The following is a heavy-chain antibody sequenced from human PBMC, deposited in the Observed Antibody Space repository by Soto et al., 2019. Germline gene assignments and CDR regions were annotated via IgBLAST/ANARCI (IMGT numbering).Heavy chain of an antibody. V-gene: IGHV3-48*03. Sequence: GGSLRLSCAASGFTFSSYEMNWVRQAPGKGLEWVSYISSSGSTIYYADSVKGRFTISRDNAKNSLYLQMNSLRAEDTAVYYCAKSGEKVATPDYWGQGTTVTVYS. CDR2: ISSSGSTI. D-gene: IGHD5-12*01. CDR3: AKSGEKVATPDY. J-gene: IGHJ4*03. CDR1: GFTFSSYE.